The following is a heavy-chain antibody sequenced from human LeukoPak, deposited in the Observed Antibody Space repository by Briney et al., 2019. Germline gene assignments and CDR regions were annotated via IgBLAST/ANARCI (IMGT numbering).Heavy chain of an antibody. D-gene: IGHD6-13*01. Sequence: ASVKVSCKASGYSFTSHYMHWVRQAPGQGLEWMGLINPSGSSTLYAQKFQGRVTMTRDMSTSTVYMELSSLRSEDTAVYYCARGRRDSSWYEAETRYYYYYMDVWGKGTTVTVSS. CDR2: INPSGSST. J-gene: IGHJ6*03. CDR3: ARGRRDSSWYEAETRYYYYYMDV. V-gene: IGHV1-46*01. CDR1: GYSFTSHY.